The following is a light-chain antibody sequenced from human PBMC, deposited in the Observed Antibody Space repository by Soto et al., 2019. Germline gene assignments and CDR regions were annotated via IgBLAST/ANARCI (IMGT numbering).Light chain of an antibody. CDR2: DAS. Sequence: ETVLTQSPATLSLSPGERATLSCRASQTVDINLAGYQQKPGQAPRLLIYDASNRATGGPPRFSGSGSGTDFTLTISSLEPEDFALYYCRQRRNWPPLTFGQGTRLEIK. CDR1: QTVDIN. J-gene: IGKJ5*01. CDR3: RQRRNWPPLT. V-gene: IGKV3-11*01.